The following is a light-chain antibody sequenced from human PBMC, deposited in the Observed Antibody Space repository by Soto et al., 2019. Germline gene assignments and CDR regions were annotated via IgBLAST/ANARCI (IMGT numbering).Light chain of an antibody. CDR3: SSFEASNNLL. CDR2: EVS. J-gene: IGLJ2*01. Sequence: QSVLTQPPSASGSPGQSVTISCTGTSSDVGGHNYVSWYQQHPGKAPKLMIYEVSKRPSGVPDRFSGSKSGNTASLTVSGLQVEDEADYYCSSFEASNNLLFGGGTKLTVL. V-gene: IGLV2-8*01. CDR1: SSDVGGHNY.